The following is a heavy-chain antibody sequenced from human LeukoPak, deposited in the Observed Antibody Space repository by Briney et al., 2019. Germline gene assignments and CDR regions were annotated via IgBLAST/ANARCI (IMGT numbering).Heavy chain of an antibody. D-gene: IGHD2-15*01. CDR1: GFTFSTYA. J-gene: IGHJ4*02. CDR3: AKDRAVVAATLIFDY. Sequence: PGGSLRLSCAASGFTFSTYAISWVRQAPGKGLEWVSTISGSGGSTYYADSVKGRFTISRDNSKNTLYLQMNSLRAEDTAVYFCAKDRAVVAATLIFDYWGQGTLVTVSS. V-gene: IGHV3-23*01. CDR2: ISGSGGST.